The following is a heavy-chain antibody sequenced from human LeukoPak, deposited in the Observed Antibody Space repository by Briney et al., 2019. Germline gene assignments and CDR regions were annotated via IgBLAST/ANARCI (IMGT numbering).Heavy chain of an antibody. CDR1: GYTFTGYY. Sequence: ASVKVSCNASGYTFTGYYIHWVRRAPGQGLEWMGWINPARGGTNNAQNVQGRVTRTRATSINTAYMALSGLRSEDTAVYYCARDVPYGGKPRHNGFDPWGQGTLVTVSS. D-gene: IGHD4-23*01. J-gene: IGHJ5*02. CDR3: ARDVPYGGKPRHNGFDP. CDR2: INPARGGT. V-gene: IGHV1-2*02.